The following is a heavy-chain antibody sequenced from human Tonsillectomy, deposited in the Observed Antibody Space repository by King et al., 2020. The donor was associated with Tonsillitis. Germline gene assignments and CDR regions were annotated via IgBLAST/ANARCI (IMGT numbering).Heavy chain of an antibody. CDR3: AGRSCPLTRYYYYGLDV. V-gene: IGHV4-30-2*01. CDR2: MSHSGST. Sequence: LQMQESGSGLVKTSQTLSLTCAVSGGSITYDGYSWSWIRQPPGKGLEWIGDMSHSGSTYYNPSLKSRVTISEDRSKNQFSLRLSALTAADTAVYYCAGRSCPLTRYYYYGLDVWRQGPTVTVPS. J-gene: IGHJ6*02. D-gene: IGHD3-16*01. CDR1: GGSITYDGYS.